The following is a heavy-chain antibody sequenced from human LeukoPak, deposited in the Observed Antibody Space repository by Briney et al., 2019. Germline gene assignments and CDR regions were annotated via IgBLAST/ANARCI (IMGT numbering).Heavy chain of an antibody. D-gene: IGHD2-2*01. Sequence: GSLRLSCAASGFTFSSYEMYWVRQAPGKGLEWVSYISSSGSTIYYADSVKGRFTISRNNAENSLYLQMNDLRADDTAVYFCAKTTSWYYFDYWGQRTLVTVSS. J-gene: IGHJ4*02. CDR2: ISSSGSTI. CDR3: AKTTSWYYFDY. CDR1: GFTFSSYE. V-gene: IGHV3-48*03.